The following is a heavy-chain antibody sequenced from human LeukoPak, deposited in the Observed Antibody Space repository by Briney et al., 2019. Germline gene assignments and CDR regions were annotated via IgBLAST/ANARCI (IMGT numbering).Heavy chain of an antibody. Sequence: SETLSLTCAVSGGSISSSNWWSWVRQPPGKGLEWIGEIYHSGSTNYNPSLKSRVTISVDTSKNQFSLKLSSVTAADTAVYYCARDRFSGSHYFDYWGQGTLVTVSS. V-gene: IGHV4-4*02. D-gene: IGHD1-26*01. CDR3: ARDRFSGSHYFDY. CDR1: GGSISSSNW. J-gene: IGHJ4*02. CDR2: IYHSGST.